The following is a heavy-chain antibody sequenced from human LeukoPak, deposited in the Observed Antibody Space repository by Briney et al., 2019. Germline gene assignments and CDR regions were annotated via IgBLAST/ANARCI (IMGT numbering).Heavy chain of an antibody. V-gene: IGHV3-23*01. CDR1: GFTFSSYA. CDR2: ISGSGGST. D-gene: IGHD6-19*01. J-gene: IGHJ4*02. CDR3: AKESLGYSSSPNAN. Sequence: GGSLRLSCAAPGFTFSSYAMSWVRQAPGKGLEWVSAISGSGGSTYYADSVKGRFTISRDNSKNTLYLQMNSLRAEDTAVYYCAKESLGYSSSPNANWGQGTLVTVSS.